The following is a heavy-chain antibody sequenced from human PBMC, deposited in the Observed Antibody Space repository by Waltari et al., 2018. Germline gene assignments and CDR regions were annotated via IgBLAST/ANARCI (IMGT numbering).Heavy chain of an antibody. Sequence: QVQLQESGPGLVKPSETLSLTCAVSGYSISSGYSWGWIRQPPGKGLEWIGSIYHSVSTYYNPSLKSRVTISVDTSKNQFSLKLSSLTAADTAVYYCATRRSILNAFEIWGQGTMVTVSS. D-gene: IGHD3-3*02. V-gene: IGHV4-38-2*01. CDR1: GYSISSGYS. CDR2: IYHSVST. J-gene: IGHJ3*02. CDR3: ATRRSILNAFEI.